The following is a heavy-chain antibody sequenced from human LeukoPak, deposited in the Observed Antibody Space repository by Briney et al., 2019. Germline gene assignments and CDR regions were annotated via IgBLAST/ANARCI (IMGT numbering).Heavy chain of an antibody. Sequence: GGSLRLSCAASGFTFSDYYMSWIRQAPGKGLEWVSYISSSGDTIFYADSVKGRFTISRDNAKNTLYLQMNSLRAEDTAIYYCAREIQAPGKTLDYWGQGALVTVSS. CDR1: GFTFSDYY. V-gene: IGHV3-11*04. CDR2: ISSSGDTI. J-gene: IGHJ4*02. CDR3: AREIQAPGKTLDY.